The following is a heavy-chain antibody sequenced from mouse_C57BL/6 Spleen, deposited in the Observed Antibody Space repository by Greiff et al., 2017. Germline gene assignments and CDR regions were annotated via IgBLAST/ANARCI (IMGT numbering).Heavy chain of an antibody. CDR2: INPGSGGT. V-gene: IGHV1-54*01. D-gene: IGHD2-1*01. CDR3: AREEIYYGNYDRFAY. CDR1: GYAFTNYL. Sequence: QVQLQQSGAELVRPGTSVKVSCKASGYAFTNYLIEWVKQRPGQGLAWIGVINPGSGGTNYNEKFKGKATLTADKSSSTAYMQLSSLTSEDSAVYFCAREEIYYGNYDRFAYWGQGTLVTVSA. J-gene: IGHJ3*01.